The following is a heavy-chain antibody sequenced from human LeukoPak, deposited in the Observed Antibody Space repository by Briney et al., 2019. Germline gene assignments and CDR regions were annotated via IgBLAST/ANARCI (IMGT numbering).Heavy chain of an antibody. CDR2: IYYSGST. Sequence: SETLSLTCTVSGGSTSSSSYYWGWIRQPPGKGLEWIGSIYYSGSTYYNPSLKSRVTISVDTSKNQFSLKLSSVTAADTAVYYCARRLGYSYGLTDYWGQGTLVTVSS. D-gene: IGHD5-18*01. CDR1: GGSTSSSSYY. J-gene: IGHJ4*02. V-gene: IGHV4-39*01. CDR3: ARRLGYSYGLTDY.